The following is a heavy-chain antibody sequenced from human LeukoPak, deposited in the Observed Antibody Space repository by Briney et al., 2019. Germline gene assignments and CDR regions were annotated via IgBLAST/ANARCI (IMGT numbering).Heavy chain of an antibody. Sequence: SETLSLTCTVSGGSINNYYWSWIRQPAGKGLEWIGLIYSSGSTSYNPSLKSRVTMSVDTSKKQFSLRLSSVTAADTAVYYCARDTYYYDSSGYSNFDYWGQGTLVTVSS. J-gene: IGHJ4*02. D-gene: IGHD3-22*01. V-gene: IGHV4-4*07. CDR1: GGSINNYY. CDR3: ARDTYYYDSSGYSNFDY. CDR2: IYSSGST.